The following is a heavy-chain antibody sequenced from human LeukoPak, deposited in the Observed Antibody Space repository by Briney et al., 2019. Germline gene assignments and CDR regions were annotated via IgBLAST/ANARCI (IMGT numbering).Heavy chain of an antibody. V-gene: IGHV3-11*06. CDR1: GFTFSDYY. J-gene: IGHJ4*02. CDR2: ISSSSSYT. CDR3: ARGGYQQLIRCFDY. D-gene: IGHD6-13*01. Sequence: GGSLRLSCAASGFTFSDYYMSWIRQAPGKGLEWVSYISSSSSYTNYADSVKGRFTISRDNAKNSLYLQMNSLRAEDTAVYYCARGGYQQLIRCFDYWGQGTPVTVSS.